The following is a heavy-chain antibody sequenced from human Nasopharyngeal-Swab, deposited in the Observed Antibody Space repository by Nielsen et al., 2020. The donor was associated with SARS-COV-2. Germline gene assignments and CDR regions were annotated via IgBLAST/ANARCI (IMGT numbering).Heavy chain of an antibody. D-gene: IGHD1-26*01. CDR3: ARSLVGVSRHFDY. CDR1: GGSISSNY. V-gene: IGHV4-59*01. J-gene: IGHJ4*02. CDR2: MSYSGST. Sequence: ESLKISCTVSGGSISSNYWNWIRQPPGKGLEWIGYMSYSGSTNYNPSLNSRVTISLDTSKNQFSLRLSSVTSADTAVYYCARSLVGVSRHFDYWGQGALVTVSS.